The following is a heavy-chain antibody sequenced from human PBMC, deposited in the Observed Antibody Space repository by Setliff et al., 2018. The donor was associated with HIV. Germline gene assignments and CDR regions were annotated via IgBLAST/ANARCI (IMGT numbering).Heavy chain of an antibody. Sequence: GASVKVSCKASGYTFTNYYTHWVRQAPGQGLEWMGMINPSDGRTNYVQNLQGRLAMTRDTSTSTVYMELSSLRSEDTAVYYCARYLAPYYYYGMDVWGQGTTVTVSS. J-gene: IGHJ6*02. CDR2: INPSDGRT. V-gene: IGHV1-46*01. CDR1: GYTFTNYY. CDR3: ARYLAPYYYYGMDV.